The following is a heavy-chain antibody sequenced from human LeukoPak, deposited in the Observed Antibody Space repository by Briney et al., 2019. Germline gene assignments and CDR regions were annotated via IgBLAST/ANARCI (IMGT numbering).Heavy chain of an antibody. D-gene: IGHD2-2*01. CDR3: ARGEGSSTSCIDY. J-gene: IGHJ4*02. CDR2: ISSSSSYI. Sequence: GGSLRLSCAASGFTFSSYWMSWVRQAPGKGLEWVSSISSSSSYIYYADSVKGRFTISRDNAKNSLYLQMNSLRAEDTAVYYCARGEGSSTSCIDYWGQGTLVTVSS. CDR1: GFTFSSYW. V-gene: IGHV3-21*01.